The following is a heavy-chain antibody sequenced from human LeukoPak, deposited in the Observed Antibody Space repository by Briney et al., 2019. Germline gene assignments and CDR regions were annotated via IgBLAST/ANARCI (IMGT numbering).Heavy chain of an antibody. V-gene: IGHV4-34*01. CDR3: ARAISATRYSGGWYYFDY. CDR2: INPSGST. Sequence: PSETLSLTCAVYGESFSGYYWSWIRQSPEKGLEWVGQINPSGSTTYNPSLKSRVTISLHASKNQFSLNLSSLTAADTSVYYCARAISATRYSGGWYYFDYWAQGTLVTVSP. J-gene: IGHJ4*02. D-gene: IGHD6-19*01. CDR1: GESFSGYY.